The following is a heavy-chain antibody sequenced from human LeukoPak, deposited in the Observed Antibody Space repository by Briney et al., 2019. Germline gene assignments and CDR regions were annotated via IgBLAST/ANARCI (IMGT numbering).Heavy chain of an antibody. CDR2: ISGSGGST. D-gene: IGHD3-10*01. V-gene: IGHV3-23*01. CDR1: GFTFSSYG. J-gene: IGHJ5*02. CDR3: AKPTMVRGGGDWFDP. Sequence: GGSLRLSCAASGFTFSSYGMSWVRQAPGKGLEWVSAISGSGGSTYYADSVKGRFTISRDNSKNTLYLQMNSLRAEDTAVYYCAKPTMVRGGGDWFDPWGQGTLVTVSS.